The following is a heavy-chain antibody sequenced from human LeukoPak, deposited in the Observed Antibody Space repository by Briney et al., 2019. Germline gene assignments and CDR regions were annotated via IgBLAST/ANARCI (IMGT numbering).Heavy chain of an antibody. Sequence: LGGSLRLSCAASGFTFSSYAMSWVRQAPGKGLEWVSAISGSGGSTYYADSVKGRFTISRDNSKNTLYLQMNSLRAEDTAVYYCAKASCSSTSCYSFDYWGQGTLVTVSS. CDR1: GFTFSSYA. J-gene: IGHJ4*02. V-gene: IGHV3-23*01. CDR2: ISGSGGST. D-gene: IGHD2-2*02. CDR3: AKASCSSTSCYSFDY.